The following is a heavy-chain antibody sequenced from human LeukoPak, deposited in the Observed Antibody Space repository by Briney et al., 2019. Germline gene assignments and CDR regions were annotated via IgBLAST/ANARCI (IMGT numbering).Heavy chain of an antibody. Sequence: GGSLRLSCAASGFTFSSYEMNWVRQAPGKGLEWVSYISGSGSTIYYADSVKGRFTISRDNAKNSLYLQMNSLRAEDTAVYYCVGETWWTGAENDFFDVWGQGTMVTVSS. D-gene: IGHD3/OR15-3a*01. CDR1: GFTFSSYE. V-gene: IGHV3-48*03. CDR3: VGETWWTGAENDFFDV. CDR2: ISGSGSTI. J-gene: IGHJ3*01.